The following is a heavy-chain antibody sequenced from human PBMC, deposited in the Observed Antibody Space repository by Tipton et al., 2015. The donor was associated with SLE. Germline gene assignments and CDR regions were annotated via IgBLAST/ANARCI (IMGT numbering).Heavy chain of an antibody. V-gene: IGHV4-39*07. D-gene: IGHD6-13*01. Sequence: TLSLTCTVSGGSISSGGYYWSWIRQPPGKGLEWIGEINHSGSTYYNPSLKSRVTISVDTSKNQFSLKLSSVTAADTAVYYCAREGVIAAAGTHQRYFQHWGQGTLVTVSS. J-gene: IGHJ1*01. CDR1: GGSISSGGYY. CDR3: AREGVIAAAGTHQRYFQH. CDR2: INHSGST.